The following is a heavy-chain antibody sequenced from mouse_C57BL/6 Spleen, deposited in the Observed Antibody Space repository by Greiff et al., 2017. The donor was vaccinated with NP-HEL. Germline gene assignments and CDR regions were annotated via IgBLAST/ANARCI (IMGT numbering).Heavy chain of an antibody. CDR3: ARSYYFDY. V-gene: IGHV3-8*01. J-gene: IGHJ2*01. CDR1: GYSITSDY. CDR2: ISYSGST. Sequence: DVHLVESGPGLAKPSQTLSLTCSVTGYSITSDYWSWIRKFPGNKLEYMGYISYSGSTYYNPSLKSRISITRDTSKNQYYLQLNSVTTEDTATYYCARSYYFDYWGQGTTLTVSS.